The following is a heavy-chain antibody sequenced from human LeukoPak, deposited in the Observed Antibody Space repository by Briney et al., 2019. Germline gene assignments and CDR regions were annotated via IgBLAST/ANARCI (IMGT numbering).Heavy chain of an antibody. CDR2: VYPGDSDT. D-gene: IGHD1-26*01. V-gene: IGHV5-51*01. J-gene: IGHJ4*02. Sequence: AGEALQISCKGSGYSFNTYWIAWVRQMTGKGLGVMGIVYPGDSDTRYSPSFQGQVTISDDKSISTAYLQWSSRKASDTAIYYCGRHFRVGATPSNFDFWGEGNLVTVSS. CDR1: GYSFNTYW. CDR3: GRHFRVGATPSNFDF.